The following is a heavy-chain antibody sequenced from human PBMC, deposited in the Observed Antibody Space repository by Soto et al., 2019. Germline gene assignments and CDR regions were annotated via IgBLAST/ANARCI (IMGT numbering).Heavy chain of an antibody. CDR1: GFTFSSYG. Sequence: PGGSLRLSCAASGFTFSSYGMHWVRQAPGKGLEWVAVISYDGSNKYYADSVKGRFTISRDNSKNTLYLQMNSLRSEDTAVYYCARDRSRYSALVGWFDPWGQGTLVTVSS. CDR2: ISYDGSNK. D-gene: IGHD2-15*01. J-gene: IGHJ5*02. CDR3: ARDRSRYSALVGWFDP. V-gene: IGHV3-30*03.